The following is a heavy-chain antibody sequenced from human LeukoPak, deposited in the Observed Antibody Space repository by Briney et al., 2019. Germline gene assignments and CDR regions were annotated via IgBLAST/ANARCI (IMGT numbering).Heavy chain of an antibody. CDR1: GFSFSSGGVG. J-gene: IGHJ3*02. CDR2: IYENDEK. CDR3: AHRHRGVASDI. Sequence: SGPTLVKPRQTLRLTCTFSGFSFSSGGVGVGCIRQPPGKALEWLGVIYENDEKLYSSSLQNRPTITKDTSRNQVVLTMANMDPVDTATYYCAHRHRGVASDIWGQGTMVTVSS. V-gene: IGHV2-5*01. D-gene: IGHD2-15*01.